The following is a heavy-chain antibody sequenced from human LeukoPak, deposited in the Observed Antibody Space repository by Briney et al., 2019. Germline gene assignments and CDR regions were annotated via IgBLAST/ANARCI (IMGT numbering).Heavy chain of an antibody. J-gene: IGHJ4*02. V-gene: IGHV3-53*01. CDR3: ARGSRYGSGSHCDY. CDR1: GFTVTTNY. D-gene: IGHD3-10*01. CDR2: IYTGGST. Sequence: GGSLRLSCAASGFTVTTNYMSWVRQAPGKGLEWVSVIYTGGSTYYADSVKDRFTISRDNSKNTLDLQMNSLRAEDTAVYYCARGSRYGSGSHCDYWGQGTLVTVSS.